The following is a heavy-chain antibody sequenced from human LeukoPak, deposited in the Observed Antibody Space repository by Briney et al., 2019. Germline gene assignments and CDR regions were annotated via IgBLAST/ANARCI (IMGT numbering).Heavy chain of an antibody. Sequence: PGGSLRLSCAASGFTFSNYAMSWVRQAPGKGLEWVSTISTSGSNTYYADSVKGRFTISRDNAKNSLYLQMNSLRAEDTALYYCAKVGPDYGDYVEGNFDYWGQGTLVTVSS. CDR3: AKVGPDYGDYVEGNFDY. CDR2: ISTSGSNT. CDR1: GFTFSNYA. D-gene: IGHD4-17*01. J-gene: IGHJ4*02. V-gene: IGHV3-23*01.